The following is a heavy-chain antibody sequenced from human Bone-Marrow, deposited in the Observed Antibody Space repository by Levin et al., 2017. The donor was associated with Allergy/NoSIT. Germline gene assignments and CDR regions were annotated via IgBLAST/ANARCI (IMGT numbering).Heavy chain of an antibody. CDR1: GFTFSSYS. CDR2: ISSSSSSI. J-gene: IGHJ4*02. CDR3: ARGIYTSSWYELNY. D-gene: IGHD6-13*01. V-gene: IGHV3-48*04. Sequence: PGGSLRLSCAASGFTFSSYSMNWVRQAPGKGLEWVSYISSSSSSIYYADSVKGRFTISRDNAKNSLYLQMNSLRAEDTAVYYCARGIYTSSWYELNYWGQGTLVTVSS.